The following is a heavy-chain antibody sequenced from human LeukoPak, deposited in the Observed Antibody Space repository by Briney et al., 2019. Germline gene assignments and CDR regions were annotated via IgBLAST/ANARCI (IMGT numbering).Heavy chain of an antibody. J-gene: IGHJ5*02. CDR2: IYTSGST. Sequence: PSETLSLTCTVSGGSISSGSYYWRWIRQPAGKGLEWIARIYTSGSTNYNPSLKSRVTISVNTSKNPFSLKLSSVTAADTAVYYCARGTRGGFDPWGQGTLVTVSS. D-gene: IGHD3-10*01. CDR1: GGSISSGSYY. V-gene: IGHV4-61*02. CDR3: ARGTRGGFDP.